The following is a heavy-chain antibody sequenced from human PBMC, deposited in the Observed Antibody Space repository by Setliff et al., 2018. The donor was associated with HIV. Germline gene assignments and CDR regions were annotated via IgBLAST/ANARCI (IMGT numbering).Heavy chain of an antibody. Sequence: ASETLSLTCAVYGGPLSGYQWTWIRQSPGKGLEWIGEINDEGITNYNPSLESRVTISVDTSKNQFSLRLSSVTAADTAVYYCARHYPRSDDAFDIWGQGTMVTVSS. J-gene: IGHJ3*02. CDR1: GGPLSGYQ. V-gene: IGHV4-34*01. D-gene: IGHD6-19*01. CDR2: INDEGIT. CDR3: ARHYPRSDDAFDI.